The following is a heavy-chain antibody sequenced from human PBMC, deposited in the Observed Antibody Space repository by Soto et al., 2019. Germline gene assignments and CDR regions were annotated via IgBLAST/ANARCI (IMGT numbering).Heavy chain of an antibody. D-gene: IGHD6-19*01. J-gene: IGHJ6*02. V-gene: IGHV5-51*01. CDR1: GYSFTSYW. CDR2: IYPGDSDT. CDR3: ARHEYSSGWYDSYYYYGMDV. Sequence: GESLKISCKGSGYSFTSYWIGWVRQMPGKGLEWMGIIYPGDSDTRYSPSFQGQVTISADKSISTAYLQWSSLKASDTAMYYCARHEYSSGWYDSYYYYGMDVWGQGTTVTVSS.